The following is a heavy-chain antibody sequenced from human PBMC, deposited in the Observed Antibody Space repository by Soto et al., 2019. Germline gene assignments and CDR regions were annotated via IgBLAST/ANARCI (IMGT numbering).Heavy chain of an antibody. CDR1: GGTFSSYA. V-gene: IGHV1-69*12. J-gene: IGHJ3*02. CDR2: IIPIFGTA. Sequence: QVQLVQSGAEVKKPGSSVKVSCKASGGTFSSYAISWVRQAPGQGLEWMGGIIPIFGTANYAQKFQGRVTITADESTSTAYMELSSLRSEYTAVYYCARDNVHGDYKNDAFDIWGQGTMVTVSS. CDR3: ARDNVHGDYKNDAFDI. D-gene: IGHD4-17*01.